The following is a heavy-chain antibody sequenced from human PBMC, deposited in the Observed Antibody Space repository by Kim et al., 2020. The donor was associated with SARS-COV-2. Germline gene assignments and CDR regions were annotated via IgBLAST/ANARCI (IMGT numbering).Heavy chain of an antibody. CDR2: ISYDGSNK. CDR1: GFTFSSYG. V-gene: IGHV3-30*18. Sequence: GGSLRLSCAASGFTFSSYGMHWVRQAPGKGLEWVAVISYDGSNKYYADSVKGRFTISRDNSKNTLYLQMNSLRAEDTAVYYCAKDLMYCISTRCYTGYYYYGMDVWGQGTTVTVSS. CDR3: AKDLMYCISTRCYTGYYYYGMDV. J-gene: IGHJ6*02. D-gene: IGHD2-2*02.